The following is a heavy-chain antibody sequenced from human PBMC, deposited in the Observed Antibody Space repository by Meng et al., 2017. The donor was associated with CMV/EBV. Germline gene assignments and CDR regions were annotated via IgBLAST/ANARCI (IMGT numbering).Heavy chain of an antibody. J-gene: IGHJ6*02. CDR1: GYTFTSYY. Sequence: ASVKVSCKASGYTFTSYYMHWVRQAPGQGLEWMGIINPSGGSTSYAQKFQGRVTMTRDTSTSTVYMELSSLRSEDKAVYYCARGDFLSGYYTLPDYYYYGMDVWGQGTTVTVSS. CDR2: INPSGGST. D-gene: IGHD3-3*01. V-gene: IGHV1-46*01. CDR3: ARGDFLSGYYTLPDYYYYGMDV.